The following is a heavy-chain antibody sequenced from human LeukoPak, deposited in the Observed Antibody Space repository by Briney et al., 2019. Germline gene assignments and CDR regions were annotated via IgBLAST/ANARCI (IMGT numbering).Heavy chain of an antibody. V-gene: IGHV1-2*02. J-gene: IGHJ6*02. CDR3: ARTDSAAGPYYYYYYGMDV. CDR1: GYTFTGYY. D-gene: IGHD6-13*01. Sequence: ASVKVSCKASGYTFTGYYMHWVRHAPGQGLEWMGWINPNSDGTNYAQKFQGRVTMTRDTSISTAYMELSRLRSDDTAVYYCARTDSAAGPYYYYYYGMDVWGQGTTVTVSS. CDR2: INPNSDGT.